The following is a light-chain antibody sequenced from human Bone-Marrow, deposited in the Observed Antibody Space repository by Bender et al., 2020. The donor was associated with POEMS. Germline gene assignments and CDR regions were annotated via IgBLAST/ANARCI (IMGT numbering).Light chain of an antibody. CDR3: CSYAGTYTPWL. CDR1: SSDVGAYNY. J-gene: IGLJ3*02. Sequence: QSALTQPASVSGSPGQSITISCAGTSSDVGAYNYVSWYQHHPGKAPKLIIYEVSYRPSGVSNRFSGSKSGNTASLTISGLQAEDEADYYCCSYAGTYTPWLFGGGTKLTVL. CDR2: EVS. V-gene: IGLV2-14*01.